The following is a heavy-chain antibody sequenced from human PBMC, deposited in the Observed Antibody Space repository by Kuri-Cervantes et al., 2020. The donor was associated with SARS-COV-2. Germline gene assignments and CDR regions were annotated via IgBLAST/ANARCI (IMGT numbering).Heavy chain of an antibody. J-gene: IGHJ3*02. V-gene: IGHV1-2*02. Sequence: ASVKVSCKASGYTFTDYYMHWVRQAPGQGLEWMGWINPNSGGTNYAQKFQGRVTMTRDTSISTAYMELSRLRSDDTAVYYCARDRVLGSGALDAFDIWGQGTMVTVSS. CDR3: ARDRVLGSGALDAFDI. D-gene: IGHD7-27*01. CDR2: INPNSGGT. CDR1: GYTFTDYY.